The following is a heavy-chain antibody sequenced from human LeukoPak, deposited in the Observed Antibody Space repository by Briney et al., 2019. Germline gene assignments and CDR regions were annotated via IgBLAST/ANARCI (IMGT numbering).Heavy chain of an antibody. CDR3: ASFPYGDYSPDAFDI. CDR1: GFTFSSYG. D-gene: IGHD4-17*01. Sequence: GGSLRLSCTASGFTFSSYGMHWVRQAPGRGLEWVAAIQYDGSIEYYADSVKGRFTISRDNSKNTLYLQMNSLRAEDTAVYYCASFPYGDYSPDAFDIWGQGTMVTVSS. J-gene: IGHJ3*02. CDR2: IQYDGSIE. V-gene: IGHV3-30*02.